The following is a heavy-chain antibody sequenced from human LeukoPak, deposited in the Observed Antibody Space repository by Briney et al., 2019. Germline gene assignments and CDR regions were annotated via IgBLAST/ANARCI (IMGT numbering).Heavy chain of an antibody. CDR3: HYSSRLRYYYGMDV. D-gene: IGHD6-13*01. CDR1: GGSLSGYY. V-gene: IGHV4-34*01. Sequence: SETLSLTCAVYGGSLSGYYWSWIRQPPGKGLEWIGEINHSGSTNYNPSLKSRVTISVDTSKNQFSLKLSSVTAADTAVYYCHYSSRLRYYYGMDVWGKGSTVTVSS. CDR2: INHSGST. J-gene: IGHJ6*04.